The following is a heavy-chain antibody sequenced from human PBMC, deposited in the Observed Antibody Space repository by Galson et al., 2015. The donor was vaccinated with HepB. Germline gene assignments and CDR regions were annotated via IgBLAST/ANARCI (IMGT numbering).Heavy chain of an antibody. V-gene: IGHV3-9*01. CDR2: ISWNSDSI. J-gene: IGHJ4*01. CDR3: VKDYARMQLWSHFDF. Sequence: SLRLSCAASGFTFDDYAMHWVRQRPGRGLEWVSGISWNSDSIGYADSVKGRFTVSRDNAKKFLYLQMNSLRPDDTAKYHCVKDYARMQLWSHFDFWGHGTLATVSS. CDR1: GFTFDDYA. D-gene: IGHD3-10*01.